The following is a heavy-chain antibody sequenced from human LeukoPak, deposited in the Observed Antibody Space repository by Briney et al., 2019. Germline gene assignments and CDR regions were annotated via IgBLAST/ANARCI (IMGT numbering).Heavy chain of an antibody. CDR1: GYTFTSYG. CDR2: ISAYNGNT. V-gene: IGHV1-18*01. J-gene: IGHJ4*02. CDR3: ARDLAANIIKYDSSGYLENPYPFDY. D-gene: IGHD3-22*01. Sequence: ASVKVSCKASGYTFTSYGISWVRQAPGQGLEWMGWISAYNGNTNYAQKLQGRFTMTTDTSTSTAYMELRSLRSDDTAVYYCARDLAANIIKYDSSGYLENPYPFDYWGQGTLVTVSS.